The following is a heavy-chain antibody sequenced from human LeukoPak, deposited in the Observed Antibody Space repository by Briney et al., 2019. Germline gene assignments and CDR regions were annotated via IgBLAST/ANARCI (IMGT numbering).Heavy chain of an antibody. D-gene: IGHD6-19*01. J-gene: IGHJ6*03. Sequence: ASVKVSCKASGYTFTSYGISWVRQAPGQGLEWMGWISAYNGNTNYAQKLQGRVTMTTDTSTSTAYMELRSLRSDDTAVYYCARGYSSGWSYYYYMDVWGKGTTATISS. V-gene: IGHV1-18*01. CDR2: ISAYNGNT. CDR3: ARGYSSGWSYYYYMDV. CDR1: GYTFTSYG.